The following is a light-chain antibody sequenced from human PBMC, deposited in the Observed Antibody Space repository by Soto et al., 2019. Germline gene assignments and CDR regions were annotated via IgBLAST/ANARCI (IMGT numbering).Light chain of an antibody. CDR3: AAWDVSLVV. Sequence: QSVLTQPPSASGTPGQRVTIFCSGSSSNIGTNTVIWYQQLPGAAPKLLIYSDNQRPSGVPDRFSGSKSGTSASLAISGLQSEDEADYYCAAWDVSLVVFGGGTKLTFL. CDR2: SDN. J-gene: IGLJ2*01. V-gene: IGLV1-44*01. CDR1: SSNIGTNT.